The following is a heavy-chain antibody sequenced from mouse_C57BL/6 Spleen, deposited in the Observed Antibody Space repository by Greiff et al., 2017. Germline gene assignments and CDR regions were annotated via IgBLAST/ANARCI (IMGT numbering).Heavy chain of an antibody. D-gene: IGHD1-1*02. V-gene: IGHV3-1*01. CDR1: GYSITSGYD. CDR2: ISYSGST. CDR3: ARDYGKKYFDV. Sequence: VQLQQSGPGMVKPSQSLSLTCTVTGYSITSGYDWHWIRPFPGNKLEWMGYISYSGSTNYHPSLNSRISITHDTSNNHFFLKLNSVTTKDTATYDCARDYGKKYFDVWGTGTTVTVSS. J-gene: IGHJ1*03.